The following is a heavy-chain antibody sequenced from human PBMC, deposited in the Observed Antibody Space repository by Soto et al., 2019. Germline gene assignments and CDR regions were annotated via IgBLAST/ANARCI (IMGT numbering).Heavy chain of an antibody. CDR1: GFTFSSYA. CDR3: ASRVVFGRLRFLEWLLLDY. V-gene: IGHV3-23*01. D-gene: IGHD3-3*01. J-gene: IGHJ4*02. CDR2: ISGSGGST. Sequence: PGGSLRLSCAASGFTFSSYAMSWVRQAPGKGLEWVSAISGSGGSTYYADSVKGRFTISRDNSKNTLYLQMNSLRAEDTAVYYCASRVVFGRLRFLEWLLLDYWGQGTLVTVSS.